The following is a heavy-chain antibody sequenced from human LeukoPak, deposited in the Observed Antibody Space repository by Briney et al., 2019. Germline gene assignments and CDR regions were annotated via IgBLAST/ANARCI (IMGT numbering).Heavy chain of an antibody. CDR3: ARGGKAWYYDFWSGPPGMDV. CDR2: INHSGST. Sequence: SETLSLTCAVYGGSFSGYHWSWIRQPPGKGLEWIGEINHSGSTNYNPSLKSRVTISVDTSKNQFSLKLSSVTAADTAVYYCARGGKAWYYDFWSGPPGMDVWGQGTTVTVSS. D-gene: IGHD3-3*01. CDR1: GGSFSGYH. J-gene: IGHJ6*02. V-gene: IGHV4-34*01.